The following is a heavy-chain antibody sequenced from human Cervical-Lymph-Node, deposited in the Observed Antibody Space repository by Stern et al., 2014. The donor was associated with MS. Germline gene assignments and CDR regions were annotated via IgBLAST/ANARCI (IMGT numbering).Heavy chain of an antibody. CDR2: ISAYNSNK. CDR3: ARDIEYSSGWYFRTYYDYYGMDV. J-gene: IGHJ6*02. D-gene: IGHD6-19*01. V-gene: IGHV1-18*04. CDR1: GYSFTSYG. Sequence: QVQLVQSGAEVKKPGASVKVSCKASGYSFTSYGISWVRQAPGQGLEWMGWISAYNSNKNYAQKFQGRVTMTTETSTSTAYMELRSLRSDDTAVYYCARDIEYSSGWYFRTYYDYYGMDVWGQGTTVTVSS.